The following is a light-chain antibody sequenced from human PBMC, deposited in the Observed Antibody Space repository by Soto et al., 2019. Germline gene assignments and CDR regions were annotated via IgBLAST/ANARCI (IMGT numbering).Light chain of an antibody. J-gene: IGKJ5*01. CDR3: QQRLHWIT. CDR2: DAS. Sequence: SQAALSSSPWDRGRLSCRASQSVSNYFAWYQQKPGQAPRLLIYDASNRATGIPARFSGSGYGTDFTLTISSLEPEDFAVYYCQQRLHWITFGEWTRLEIK. V-gene: IGKV3-11*01. CDR1: QSVSNY.